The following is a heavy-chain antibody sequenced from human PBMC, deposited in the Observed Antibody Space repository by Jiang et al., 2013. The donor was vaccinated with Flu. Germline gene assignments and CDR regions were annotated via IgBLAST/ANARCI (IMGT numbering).Heavy chain of an antibody. D-gene: IGHD3-16*02. Sequence: KASCKASGGTFSSYAISWVRQAPGQGLEWMGGIIPIFGTANYAQKFQGRVTITADESTSTAYMELSSLRSEDTAVYYCARGGSYYDYVWGSYRSDYWGQGTLVTVSS. CDR1: GGTFSSYA. CDR3: ARGGSYYDYVWGSYRSDY. J-gene: IGHJ4*02. V-gene: IGHV1-69*01. CDR2: IIPIFGTA.